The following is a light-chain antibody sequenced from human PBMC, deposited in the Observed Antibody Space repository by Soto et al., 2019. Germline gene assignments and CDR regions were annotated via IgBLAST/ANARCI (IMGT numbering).Light chain of an antibody. CDR1: ESVSNN. V-gene: IGKV3-15*01. CDR3: QHYNDWLFP. Sequence: EIVMTQSPATLSMSLGERATLSCTANESVSNNVAWYQQKPGQAPRLLIYGATTRATGIPGRFSGSGFGTDFTLTISSLQSEDFAFYYCQHYNDWLFPFGPGTRVDAK. CDR2: GAT. J-gene: IGKJ3*01.